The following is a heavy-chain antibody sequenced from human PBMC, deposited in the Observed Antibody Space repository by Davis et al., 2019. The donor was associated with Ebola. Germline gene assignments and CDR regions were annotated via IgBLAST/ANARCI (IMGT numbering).Heavy chain of an antibody. CDR2: MNPNSGNA. CDR1: GYTFTNYD. V-gene: IGHV1-8*01. J-gene: IGHJ4*02. CDR3: STVVTNVDF. D-gene: IGHD4-23*01. Sequence: ASVKVSCKASGYTFTNYDLSWVRQATGQGLEWMGWMNPNSGNAGYAQKFQGRVTLTRDTSTNTVYMELSSLRSEDTAVYYCSTVVTNVDFWGQGTLVTVSS.